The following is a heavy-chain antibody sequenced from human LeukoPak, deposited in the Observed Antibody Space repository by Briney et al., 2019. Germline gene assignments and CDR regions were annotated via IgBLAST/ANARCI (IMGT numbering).Heavy chain of an antibody. J-gene: IGHJ4*02. Sequence: GGSLRLSCAASGFTFSSYSMNWVRQAPGKGLEWVSYISSSSSTIYYADSVKGRFTISRDNAKNSLYLQMNSLRAEDTAVYYCVRGGGYCSGGSCYSYYFDYWGQGTLVTVSS. CDR3: VRGGGYCSGGSCYSYYFDY. CDR2: ISSSSSTI. D-gene: IGHD2-15*01. CDR1: GFTFSSYS. V-gene: IGHV3-48*01.